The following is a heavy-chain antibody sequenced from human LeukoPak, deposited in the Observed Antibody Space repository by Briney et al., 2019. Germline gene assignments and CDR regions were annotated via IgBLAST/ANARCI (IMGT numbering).Heavy chain of an antibody. J-gene: IGHJ4*02. D-gene: IGHD3-10*01. CDR3: ARRRWGVYYFDY. CDR2: IYPSGST. V-gene: IGHV4-4*09. Sequence: SETLSLTCTVSGGSINGYYWSWIRQPPGKGLEWIGYIYPSGSTNYNPSLKSRVTISVDTSKNQFSLKLCSVTAADTAVYYCARRRWGVYYFDYWGQGTLVTVSS. CDR1: GGSINGYY.